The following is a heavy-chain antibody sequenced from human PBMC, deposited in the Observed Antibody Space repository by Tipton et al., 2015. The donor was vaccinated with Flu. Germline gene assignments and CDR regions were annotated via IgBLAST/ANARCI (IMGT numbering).Heavy chain of an antibody. Sequence: TLSLTCAVSGDSVTGDDWWSWVRQTPQKRLGWIGAVHRSGSTSFNPSLTGRVTMSLDMSKNQVSLELTSVTAADSAIYYCARDILTGAHFDFWGQGTLVTVSS. D-gene: IGHD3-9*01. CDR1: GDSVTGDDW. V-gene: IGHV4-4*02. J-gene: IGHJ4*02. CDR3: ARDILTGAHFDF. CDR2: VHRSGST.